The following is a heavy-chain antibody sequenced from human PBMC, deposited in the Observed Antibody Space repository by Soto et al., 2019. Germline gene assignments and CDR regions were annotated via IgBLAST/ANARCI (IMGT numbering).Heavy chain of an antibody. CDR1: GFTFSSYG. CDR3: AKDEALTGYYRSFDY. Sequence: QVQLVESGGGVVQPGRSLRLSCAASGFTFSSYGMHWVRQAPGKGLEWVAVISYDGSNKYYADSVKGRFTISRDNSKNPLYLQMNSLRAEDTAVYYCAKDEALTGYYRSFDYWGQGTLVTVSS. CDR2: ISYDGSNK. V-gene: IGHV3-30*18. J-gene: IGHJ4*02. D-gene: IGHD3-9*01.